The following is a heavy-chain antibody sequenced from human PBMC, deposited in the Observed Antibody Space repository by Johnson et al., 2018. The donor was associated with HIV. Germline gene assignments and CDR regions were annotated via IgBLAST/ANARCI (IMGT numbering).Heavy chain of an antibody. CDR3: ARGTLAAFDI. CDR2: ISYDGSNK. Sequence: VQLVESGGGLVQPGGSLRLSCAASGFTFSSYGMHWVRQAPGKGLEWVAVISYDGSNKYYADSVKGRFTISRDNSKNTLYLQMNSLRAEDTAVYYCARGTLAAFDIWGQGTMVTVSS. CDR1: GFTFSSYG. D-gene: IGHD2-2*01. J-gene: IGHJ3*02. V-gene: IGHV3-30*03.